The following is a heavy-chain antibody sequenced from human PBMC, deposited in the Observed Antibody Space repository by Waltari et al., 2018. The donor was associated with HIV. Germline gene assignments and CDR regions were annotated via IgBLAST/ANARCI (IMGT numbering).Heavy chain of an antibody. CDR1: AFSISSGHS. Sequence: QVQLQESGPGLVKPSDTLSLTCAVSAFSISSGHSSGWIRQSPGKGLVWIGRVFHRGSTFYKPSFKSRVSISVDTSKNQFSLKLTSVTAADTAVYYCARQPAPDSTWFQIYFDYWGQGTVVTVSS. CDR2: VFHRGST. CDR3: ARQPAPDSTWFQIYFDY. V-gene: IGHV4-38-2*01. J-gene: IGHJ4*02. D-gene: IGHD6-13*01.